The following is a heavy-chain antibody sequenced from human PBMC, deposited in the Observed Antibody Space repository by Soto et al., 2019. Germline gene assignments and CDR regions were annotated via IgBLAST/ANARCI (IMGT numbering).Heavy chain of an antibody. CDR1: AFTFSSYV. V-gene: IGHV3-23*01. D-gene: IGHD2-2*01. CDR3: ASRYCSSTSCGPGLFDS. Sequence: EVQLLESGGGLVQPGGSLRLSCAASAFTFSSYVMSWVRQAPGKGLEWVSAISNSGGNTYYADSVKGRFTISRDNSKNTLYLQMNSRRVEDTAVYYCASRYCSSTSCGPGLFDSWGQGTLVTVSS. J-gene: IGHJ4*02. CDR2: ISNSGGNT.